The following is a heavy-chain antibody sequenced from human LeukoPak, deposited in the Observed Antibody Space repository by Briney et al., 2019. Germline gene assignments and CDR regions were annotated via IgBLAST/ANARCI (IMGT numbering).Heavy chain of an antibody. Sequence: ASVKVSCKASGYTFTSYGISWVRQAPGQGLEWMGWISAYNGNTNYAQKLQGRVTMTTDSSTSTAYMELRSLRSDDTAVYYCARNQYSGSYSPRDGMDVWGKGTTVTVSS. J-gene: IGHJ6*04. V-gene: IGHV1-18*01. CDR1: GYTFTSYG. CDR3: ARNQYSGSYSPRDGMDV. CDR2: ISAYNGNT. D-gene: IGHD1-26*01.